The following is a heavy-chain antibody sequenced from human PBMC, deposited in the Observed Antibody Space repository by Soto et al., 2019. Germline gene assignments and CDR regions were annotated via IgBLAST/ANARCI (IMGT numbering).Heavy chain of an antibody. Sequence: GASVKVSCKASGYTFSSYAIHWVRQAPGQSLEWMGWVDTGNGNTKYSQKFQGRVTITRDTYANTADMELSSLTSEDTAVYCCAREATSVPRGVGAQYDAYFGYWGQGNLVTVSS. J-gene: IGHJ4*02. V-gene: IGHV1-3*04. CDR3: AREATSVPRGVGAQYDAYFGY. D-gene: IGHD2-8*01. CDR2: VDTGNGNT. CDR1: GYTFSSYA.